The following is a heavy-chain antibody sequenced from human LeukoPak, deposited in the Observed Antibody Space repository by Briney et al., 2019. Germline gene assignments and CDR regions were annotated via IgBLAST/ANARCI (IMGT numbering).Heavy chain of an antibody. V-gene: IGHV1-18*04. J-gene: IGHJ6*04. CDR1: GYTFTSYG. CDR3: ARDQGPLRGHPEGYYGMDV. Sequence: GASVKVSCKASGYTFTSYGISWVRQAPGQGLEWMGWISAYNGNTNYAQKLQGRVTMTTDTSTSTAYMELRSLRSDDTAVYYCARDQGPLRGHPEGYYGMDVWGKGTTVTVSS. CDR2: ISAYNGNT.